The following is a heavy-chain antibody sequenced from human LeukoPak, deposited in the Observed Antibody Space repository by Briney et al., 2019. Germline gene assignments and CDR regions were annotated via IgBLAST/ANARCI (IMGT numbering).Heavy chain of an antibody. CDR2: ISSSSSTI. CDR3: ASSHLAYCSGGSCYSGY. V-gene: IGHV3-48*04. J-gene: IGHJ4*02. Sequence: GGSLRLSCAASGFTFSSYSMNWVRQAPGMGLEWVSYISSSSSTIYYADSVKGRFTISRDNAKNSLYLQMNSLRAEDTAVYYCASSHLAYCSGGSCYSGYWGQGTLVTVSS. D-gene: IGHD2-15*01. CDR1: GFTFSSYS.